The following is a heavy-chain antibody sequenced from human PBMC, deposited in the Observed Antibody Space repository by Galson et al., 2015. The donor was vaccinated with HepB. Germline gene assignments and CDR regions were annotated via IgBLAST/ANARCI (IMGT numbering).Heavy chain of an antibody. J-gene: IGHJ3*02. CDR1: GGSISSSSYY. CDR2: IYYSGST. Sequence: SETLSLTCTVSGGSISSSSYYWGWIRQPPGKGLEWIGSIYYSGSTYYNPSLKSRVTISVDTSKNQFSLKLSSVTAADTAVYYCRFWSGYYPDAFDIWGQGTMVTVSS. V-gene: IGHV4-39*07. D-gene: IGHD3-3*01. CDR3: RFWSGYYPDAFDI.